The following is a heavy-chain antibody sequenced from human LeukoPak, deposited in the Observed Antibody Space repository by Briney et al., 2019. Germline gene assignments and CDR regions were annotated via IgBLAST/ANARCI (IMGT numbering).Heavy chain of an antibody. D-gene: IGHD1-26*01. V-gene: IGHV3-21*01. CDR3: ARPLGATSAFEI. J-gene: IGHJ3*02. CDR2: ISSSSSYI. Sequence: PGGSLRLSCAASGFTFSSYSMNWVRQAPGKGLEWVSSISSSSSYIYYADSVKGRFTISRDNAKNSLYLQMNSLRAEDTAVYYCARPLGATSAFEIWGQGTMVTVSS. CDR1: GFTFSSYS.